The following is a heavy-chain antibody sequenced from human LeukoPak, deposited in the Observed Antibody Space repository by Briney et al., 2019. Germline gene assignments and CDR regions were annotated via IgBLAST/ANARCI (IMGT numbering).Heavy chain of an antibody. J-gene: IGHJ4*02. CDR2: VNPNRGVT. Sequence: ASVRVSCKTSGYTFNDFYMHWVRQAPGQGLERLGWVNPNRGVTDYAPKFQGRVTMTRDTSINTAYMELTRLTSDDTAVYYCARGGRAKDHFFDFWAQGTLVTVSS. CDR3: ARGGRAKDHFFDF. D-gene: IGHD1-26*01. CDR1: GYTFNDFY. V-gene: IGHV1-2*02.